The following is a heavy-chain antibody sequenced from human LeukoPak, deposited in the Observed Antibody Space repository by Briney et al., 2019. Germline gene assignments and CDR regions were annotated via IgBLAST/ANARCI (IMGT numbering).Heavy chain of an antibody. V-gene: IGHV1-18*01. CDR1: GYTFSDYA. J-gene: IGHJ5*02. CDR3: ARDRDGDYIKIFDP. Sequence: ASVKVSCKASGYTFSDYAISWLRQAPGQGLEWMGWISAYNGNTNYAQKLQGRVTMTTDTSTSTAYMELRSLRSDDTAVYYCARDRDGDYIKIFDPWGQGTQVTVSS. D-gene: IGHD4-17*01. CDR2: ISAYNGNT.